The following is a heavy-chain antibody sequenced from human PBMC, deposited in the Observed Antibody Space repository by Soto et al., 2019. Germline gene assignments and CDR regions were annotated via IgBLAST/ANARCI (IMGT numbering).Heavy chain of an antibody. D-gene: IGHD2-2*01. CDR3: ARDCPGSSTSCYDY. CDR1: GFTFSGYV. CDR2: ISSRGGSI. V-gene: IGHV3-11*01. Sequence: GGSLRLSCAASGFTFSGYVMSWVRQAPGKGLEWVSDISSRGGSIYYADSVKGRFTISRDNAKNSLFLQMTSLRAEDTAVYYCARDCPGSSTSCYDYWGQGTLVTVSS. J-gene: IGHJ4*02.